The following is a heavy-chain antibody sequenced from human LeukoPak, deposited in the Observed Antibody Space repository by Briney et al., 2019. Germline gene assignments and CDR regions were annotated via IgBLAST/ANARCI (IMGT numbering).Heavy chain of an antibody. V-gene: IGHV1-69*13. CDR1: RGSLISYG. D-gene: IGHD4-17*01. CDR2: IIPLFKTA. J-gene: IGHJ4*02. Sequence: SVKVSCKASRGSLISYGFSWVRQAPGQGLDWMGGIIPLFKTAKYAQKFQDRVTITADESSGTVYMELSSLRSEDTAVYYCARADYDDYGNWALEAFDYWGQGTLVTVSS. CDR3: ARADYDDYGNWALEAFDY.